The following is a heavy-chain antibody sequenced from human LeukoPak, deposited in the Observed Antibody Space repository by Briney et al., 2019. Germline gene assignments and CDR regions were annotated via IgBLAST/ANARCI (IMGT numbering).Heavy chain of an antibody. J-gene: IGHJ4*01. Sequence: GGSLRLSCAVSGFTFSDYWMNWVRQAPGKGLEWVASIGQDGGEKSYVDSVKGRFTISRDNTKRSLYLQMSSLRAEHTAVYYCARDGTAAGLYFDLWGQGTLVTVSS. D-gene: IGHD6-13*01. CDR3: ARDGTAAGLYFDL. V-gene: IGHV3-7*01. CDR1: GFTFSDYW. CDR2: IGQDGGEK.